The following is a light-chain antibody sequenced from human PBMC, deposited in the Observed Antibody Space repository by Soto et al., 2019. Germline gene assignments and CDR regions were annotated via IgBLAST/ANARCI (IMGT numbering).Light chain of an antibody. V-gene: IGKV1-5*03. CDR2: EAS. CDR3: QQYDSDSST. J-gene: IGKJ2*01. Sequence: DIQMTQSPSTLSASVGDRVTITCRASQSINNWLAWYQQKPGQAPKLLIYEASSLLSGVPSRFSGSGSGTEFTLAISSLQPDDFADYYCQQYDSDSSTFGQGTKLDI. CDR1: QSINNW.